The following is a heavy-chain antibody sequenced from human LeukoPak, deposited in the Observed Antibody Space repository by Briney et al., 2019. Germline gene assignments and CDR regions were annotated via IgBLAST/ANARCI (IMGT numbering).Heavy chain of an antibody. CDR1: GFTLSSSG. CDR2: IQYDGSVK. D-gene: IGHD3-22*01. Sequence: GGSLRLSCAASGFTLSSSGMHWVLQAPGKGLEWVTFIQYDGSVKYNVDSVKGRFAVTRDNSKNTLYLQMNSLRAEDTAVYYCTWGYSYAFKIWGQGTMVTVSS. CDR3: TWGYSYAFKI. J-gene: IGHJ3*02. V-gene: IGHV3-30*02.